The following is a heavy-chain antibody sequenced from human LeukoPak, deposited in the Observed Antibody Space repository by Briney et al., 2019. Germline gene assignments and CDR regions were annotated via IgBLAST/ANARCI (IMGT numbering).Heavy chain of an antibody. CDR3: ARGDYSSSWYSAFDI. CDR2: IYYSGST. J-gene: IGHJ3*02. CDR1: GGSISSYY. Sequence: KTSETLSLTCTVSGGSISSYYWSWIRQPPGKGLEWIGYIYYSGSTNYDPSLKSRVTISVDTSKNQFSLKLSSVTAADTAVYYCARGDYSSSWYSAFDIWGQGTMVTVSS. D-gene: IGHD6-13*01. V-gene: IGHV4-59*01.